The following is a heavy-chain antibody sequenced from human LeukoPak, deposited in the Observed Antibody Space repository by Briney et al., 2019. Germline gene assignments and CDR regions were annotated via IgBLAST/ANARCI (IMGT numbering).Heavy chain of an antibody. CDR1: GFTFSSYS. Sequence: GGSLRLSCAASGFTFSSYSMNWVRQAPGKGLEWVSSISSSSSYIYYADSVKGRFTISRDNAKNSLYLQMNGLRAEDTAVYYCARDSRKGYSGYDFLVYWGQGTLVTVSS. D-gene: IGHD5-12*01. V-gene: IGHV3-21*01. CDR2: ISSSSSYI. J-gene: IGHJ4*02. CDR3: ARDSRKGYSGYDFLVY.